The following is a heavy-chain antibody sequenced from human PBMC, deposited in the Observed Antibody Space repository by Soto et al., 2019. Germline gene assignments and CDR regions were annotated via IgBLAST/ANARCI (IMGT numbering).Heavy chain of an antibody. V-gene: IGHV3-23*01. CDR1: GFTFSSYA. J-gene: IGHJ4*02. D-gene: IGHD3-22*01. CDR2: ISGSGDST. Sequence: EVQLLESGGGLVQPGGSLRLSCAASGFTFSSYAMSWVRQAPGKGLEWVSGISGSGDSTYYADSVKGRCTISRDNSKNTLYLQMGSLRAEDTAVYYCARRAYYDNSGYYYYYFDYWGRGALVTVSS. CDR3: ARRAYYDNSGYYYYYFDY.